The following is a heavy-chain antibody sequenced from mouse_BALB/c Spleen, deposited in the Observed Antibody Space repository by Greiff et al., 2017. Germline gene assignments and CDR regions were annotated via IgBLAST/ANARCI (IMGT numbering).Heavy chain of an antibody. J-gene: IGHJ2*01. Sequence: EVHLVESGGGLVKPGGSLKLSCAASGFTFSSYAMSWVRQTPEKRLEWVATISSGGSYTYYPDSVKGRFTISRDNAKNTLYLQMSSLRSEDTAMYYCARSDGYDFDYWGQGTTLTVSS. D-gene: IGHD2-3*01. CDR1: GFTFSSYA. CDR3: ARSDGYDFDY. V-gene: IGHV5-9-3*01. CDR2: ISSGGSYT.